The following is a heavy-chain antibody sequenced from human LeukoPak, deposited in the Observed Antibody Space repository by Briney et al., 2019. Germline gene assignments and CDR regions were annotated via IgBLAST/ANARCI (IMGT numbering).Heavy chain of an antibody. V-gene: IGHV1-2*02. Sequence: ASVKVSCKASGYTFTGYYMHWVRQAPGQGLEWMGWINLNSGDTNYAQKFQGRVTMTRDTSITTGYMELSRLICDDTAVYYCVRGGALYYDFWDWGQGTLVTVSS. CDR3: VRGGALYYDFWD. D-gene: IGHD3-3*01. J-gene: IGHJ4*02. CDR2: INLNSGDT. CDR1: GYTFTGYY.